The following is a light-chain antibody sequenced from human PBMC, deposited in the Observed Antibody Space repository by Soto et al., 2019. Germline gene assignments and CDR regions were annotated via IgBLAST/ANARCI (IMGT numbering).Light chain of an antibody. J-gene: IGKJ2*01. CDR2: KAS. CDR1: QSISTW. CDR3: QQYNGYPHT. Sequence: DIQMTQSPSTLSASVGDRVTITCRASQSISTWLAWYQQKPGKAPKLLIYKASSLRNGVPSRFSGSGSGTEFTLTIYRLQPDDVASYYCQQYNGYPHTFGQGTKLEIK. V-gene: IGKV1-5*03.